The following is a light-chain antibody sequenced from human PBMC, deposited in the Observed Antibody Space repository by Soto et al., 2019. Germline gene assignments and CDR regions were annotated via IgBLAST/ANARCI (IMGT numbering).Light chain of an antibody. CDR3: QQYNSSPWT. CDR2: AAS. J-gene: IGKJ1*01. V-gene: IGKV1-5*01. Sequence: DIQMTESPSTLSASVGDRVTITCRASQSSSSWLAWYQQKPGKAPKLLIYAASSLESGVPSRFSGSRSGTDFTLTISSLQPDDFATYYCQQYNSSPWTFGRGTKVEVK. CDR1: QSSSSW.